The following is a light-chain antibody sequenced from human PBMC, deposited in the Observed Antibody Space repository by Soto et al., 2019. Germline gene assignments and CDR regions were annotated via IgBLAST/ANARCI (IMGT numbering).Light chain of an antibody. CDR1: SSDVGGYNY. Sequence: QSALTQPASVSGSPGQSITISCTGTSSDVGGYNYVSWYQQHPGKAPKLMIYDVSNRPSGVSNRFSGSKSGNTASLTISGLGAEDEADYYCSSYTSSSTYVVFGGGTKVTVL. CDR3: SSYTSSSTYVV. V-gene: IGLV2-14*01. CDR2: DVS. J-gene: IGLJ2*01.